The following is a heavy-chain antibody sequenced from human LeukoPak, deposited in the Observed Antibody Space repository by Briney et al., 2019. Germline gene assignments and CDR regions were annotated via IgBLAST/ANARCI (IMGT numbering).Heavy chain of an antibody. Sequence: PSETLSLTCTVSGGSISSYYWSWIRQPPGKGLEWIGYIYYSGSTNYNPSLKSRVTISVDTSKNQFSLKLSSVTAADTAVYYCARGVGEWLRPWGENWFDPWGQGTLVTVSS. CDR2: IYYSGST. CDR1: GGSISSYY. CDR3: ARGVGEWLRPWGENWFDP. D-gene: IGHD5-12*01. V-gene: IGHV4-59*08. J-gene: IGHJ5*02.